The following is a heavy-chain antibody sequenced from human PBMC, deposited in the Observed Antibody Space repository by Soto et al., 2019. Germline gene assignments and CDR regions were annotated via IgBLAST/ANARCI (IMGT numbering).Heavy chain of an antibody. CDR2: IGTLRDT. V-gene: IGHV3-13*01. Sequence: GGSLRLSCVASGFTFKTYDMYWVRQVPGQGLEWVSGIGTLRDTYYSASVAGRFIVSRENGRNSLYLQMNSLRAGDSGIYFCARGRSNDFSSSPTPRFAPWGRGTLVTVSS. J-gene: IGHJ5*02. CDR3: ARGRSNDFSSSPTPRFAP. CDR1: GFTFKTYD. D-gene: IGHD2-21*02.